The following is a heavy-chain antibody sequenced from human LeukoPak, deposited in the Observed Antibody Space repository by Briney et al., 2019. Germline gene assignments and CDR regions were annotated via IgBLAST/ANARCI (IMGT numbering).Heavy chain of an antibody. J-gene: IGHJ4*02. V-gene: IGHV3-23*01. CDR3: AKDQSGSYPYYFDY. CDR1: RFTFRSYA. CDR2: ISGSGGST. D-gene: IGHD3-10*01. Sequence: GGSLRLSCAASRFTFRSYAMSWVRQAPGKGLEWVSAISGSGGSTYYADSVKGRFTISRDNSKNTLYLQINSLRAEDTAVYYCAKDQSGSYPYYFDYWGQGTLVTVSS.